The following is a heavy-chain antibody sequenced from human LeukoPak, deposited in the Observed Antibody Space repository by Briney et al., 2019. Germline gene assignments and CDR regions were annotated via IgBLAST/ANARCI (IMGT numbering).Heavy chain of an antibody. CDR3: AKRVHSSSWYAAFDS. CDR2: IGGSDGST. J-gene: IGHJ4*02. Sequence: PGGSLRLSCAASGFSFNIYVMNWVRQAPEKGLQWVSGIGGSDGSTHYADSVKGRFTISRDNSKNMLYLEMNSLRAEDTAIYYCAKRVHSSSWYAAFDSWGQGTLVTVSS. D-gene: IGHD6-13*01. CDR1: GFSFNIYV. V-gene: IGHV3-23*01.